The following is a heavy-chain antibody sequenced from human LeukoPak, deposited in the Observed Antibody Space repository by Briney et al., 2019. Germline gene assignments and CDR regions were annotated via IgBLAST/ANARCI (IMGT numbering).Heavy chain of an antibody. CDR3: VRDREYDILTGYYRGGGGTFDI. V-gene: IGHV3-53*01. CDR1: GFTVSSNY. CDR2: IYSGGST. J-gene: IGHJ3*02. D-gene: IGHD3-9*01. Sequence: PGGSLRLSCAASGFTVSSNYMSWVRQAPGKGLEWVSVIYSGGSTYYADSVKGRFTISRDNSKNTLYLQMNSLRPEDTAVYYCVRDREYDILTGYYRGGGGTFDIWGQGTMVTVSS.